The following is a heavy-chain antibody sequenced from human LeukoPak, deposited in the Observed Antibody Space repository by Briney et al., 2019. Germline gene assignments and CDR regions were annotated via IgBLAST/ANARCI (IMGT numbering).Heavy chain of an antibody. CDR3: AIDLDYGDYEGDY. Sequence: ASVKVSCKASGYTFTSYAMHWVRQAPGQRLEWMGWINAGNGNTKYSQKFQGRVTITRDTSASTAYMEPSSLRSEDTAVYYCAIDLDYGDYEGDYWGQGTLVTVSS. D-gene: IGHD4-17*01. V-gene: IGHV1-3*01. J-gene: IGHJ4*02. CDR2: INAGNGNT. CDR1: GYTFTSYA.